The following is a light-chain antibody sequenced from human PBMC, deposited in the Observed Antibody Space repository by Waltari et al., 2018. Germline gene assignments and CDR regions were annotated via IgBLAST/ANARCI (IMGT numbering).Light chain of an antibody. CDR3: CSFTSTSSWV. J-gene: IGLJ3*02. CDR2: DVN. Sequence: HSALTQPASVSGSPGQSITLSCTGTSRDIGAYHSLSWYQQHPGKAPKLIIFDVNKRPSGVSSRFSGSKSGNTASLTISGLQAEDEADFYCCSFTSTSSWVFGGGTKLTVL. V-gene: IGLV2-14*03. CDR1: SRDIGAYHS.